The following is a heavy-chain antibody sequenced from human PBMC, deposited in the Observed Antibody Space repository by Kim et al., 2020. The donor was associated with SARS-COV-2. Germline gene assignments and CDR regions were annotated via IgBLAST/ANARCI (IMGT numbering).Heavy chain of an antibody. V-gene: IGHV4-34*01. CDR2: INHSGST. CDR3: ARRPITMVRGVKRYGMDV. CDR1: GGSFSGYY. D-gene: IGHD3-10*01. Sequence: SETLSLTCAVYGGSFSGYYWSWIRQPPGKGLEWIGEINHSGSTNYNPSLKSRVTISVDTSKNQFSLKLSSVTAADTAVYYCARRPITMVRGVKRYGMDVWGQGTTVTVSS. J-gene: IGHJ6*02.